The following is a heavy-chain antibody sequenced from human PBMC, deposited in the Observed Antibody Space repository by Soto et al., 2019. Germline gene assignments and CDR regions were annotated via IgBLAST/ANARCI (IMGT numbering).Heavy chain of an antibody. D-gene: IGHD6-19*01. CDR2: IYHSGST. J-gene: IGHJ4*02. V-gene: IGHV4-30-2*01. Sequence: QLQLQESGSGMVKPSQTLSLTCAVSGGSISSGGYSWSWIRQPPGKGLEWIGYIYHSGSTYYNPSRKSRVTISVDRSKNQFSLQRSSVTAADTAVYYCATAGGLGAVAADYWGQGTLVTVSS. CDR1: GGSISSGGYS. CDR3: ATAGGLGAVAADY.